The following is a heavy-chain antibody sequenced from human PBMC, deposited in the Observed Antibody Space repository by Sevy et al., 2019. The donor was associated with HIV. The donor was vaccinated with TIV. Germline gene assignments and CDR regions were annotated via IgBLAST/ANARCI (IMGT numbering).Heavy chain of an antibody. CDR3: ARDRPPPIVVVPAATLYYYYGMDV. CDR1: GYTFTSYG. Sequence: ASVKVSCKASGYTFTSYGISWVRQAPGQGLEWMGWISAYNGNTNYAQKLQGRVTMTTDTSTSTAYMELRSLRSDDTALYYCARDRPPPIVVVPAATLYYYYGMDVWGQGTTVTVSS. D-gene: IGHD2-2*01. V-gene: IGHV1-18*01. CDR2: ISAYNGNT. J-gene: IGHJ6*02.